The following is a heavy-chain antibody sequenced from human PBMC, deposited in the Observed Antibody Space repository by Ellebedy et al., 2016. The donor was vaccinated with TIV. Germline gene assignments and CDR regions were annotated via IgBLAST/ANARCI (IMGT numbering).Heavy chain of an antibody. D-gene: IGHD3-22*01. J-gene: IGHJ4*02. CDR1: GYTFTSYF. CDR2: INPSGGSS. CDR3: ARGDNYYYDSSGYYYSY. V-gene: IGHV1-46*01. Sequence: ASVKVSCKASGYTFTSYFIYWVRQAPGQGLEWMGIINPSGGSSNYAQKFQGRVTMTRDTSTSTVYMQLSNLRSEDTAVYYCARGDNYYYDSSGYYYSYWGQGTLVTVSS.